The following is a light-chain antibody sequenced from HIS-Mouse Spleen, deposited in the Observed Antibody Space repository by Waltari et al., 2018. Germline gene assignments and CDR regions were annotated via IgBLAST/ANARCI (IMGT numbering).Light chain of an antibody. CDR3: CSYAGSYTYV. CDR2: DVS. Sequence: QSALTQPRSVPGSPGQSVTIPCTGTSIYVGGSNYVSWYQQHPGKAPKLMIYDVSKRPSGVPDRFSGSKSGNTASLTISGLQAEDEADYYCCSYAGSYTYVFGTGTKVTVL. J-gene: IGLJ1*01. V-gene: IGLV2-11*01. CDR1: SIYVGGSNY.